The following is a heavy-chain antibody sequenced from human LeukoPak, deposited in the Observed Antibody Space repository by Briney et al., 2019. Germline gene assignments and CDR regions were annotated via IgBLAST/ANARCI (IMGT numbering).Heavy chain of an antibody. V-gene: IGHV3-23*01. CDR3: VRSLDY. CDR2: IAGSDGFT. Sequence: GGSLRLSCAASGSPFSSYAMNWVRQAPGKGLEWVSVIAGSDGFTQYADSVKGRFTISRDNSKNTVYLQMNRLRVEDTALYYCVRSLDYWGQGTLVTVSS. J-gene: IGHJ4*02. CDR1: GSPFSSYA.